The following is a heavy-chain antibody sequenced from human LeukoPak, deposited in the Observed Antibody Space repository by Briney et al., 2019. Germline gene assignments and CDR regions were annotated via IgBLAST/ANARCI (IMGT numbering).Heavy chain of an antibody. Sequence: SETLSLTCTVSGGSISSSSYYWGWIRQPPGKGLEWIGSIYYSGSTYYNPSLKSRVTISVDTSKNQFSLKLSSVTAADTAVYYCARLGIYDFWRANYYMDVWGKGTTVTVSS. J-gene: IGHJ6*03. CDR2: IYYSGST. CDR1: GGSISSSSYY. V-gene: IGHV4-39*01. D-gene: IGHD3-3*01. CDR3: ARLGIYDFWRANYYMDV.